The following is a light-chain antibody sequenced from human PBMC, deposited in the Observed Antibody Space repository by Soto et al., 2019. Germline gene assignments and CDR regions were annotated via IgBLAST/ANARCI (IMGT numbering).Light chain of an antibody. V-gene: IGLV2-8*01. J-gene: IGLJ1*01. CDR2: EVS. Sequence: QSVLTQPPSASGSPGQSVTISCTVTSSDVGGYNYVSWYQQHPGKAPKLIISEVSKRPSGVPDRFSGSKSGNTASLTISGLQAEDEADYYCSSYTSATTYVFGTGTKVNVL. CDR1: SSDVGGYNY. CDR3: SSYTSATTYV.